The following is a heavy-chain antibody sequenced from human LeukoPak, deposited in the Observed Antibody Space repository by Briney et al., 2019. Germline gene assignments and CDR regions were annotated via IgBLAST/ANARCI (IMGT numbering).Heavy chain of an antibody. J-gene: IGHJ6*02. V-gene: IGHV4-31*03. CDR2: IYYSGST. CDR1: GGSISSGGYY. D-gene: IGHD3-10*01. Sequence: SQTLSLTCTVSGGSISSGGYYWSWIRQHPGKGLEWIGYIYYSGSTYYNPSLKSRVTISVDTSKNQFSLKLSSVTAADTAVYYCARDGFSRITVVRGVVDYYGMDVWGQGTTVTVSS. CDR3: ARDGFSRITVVRGVVDYYGMDV.